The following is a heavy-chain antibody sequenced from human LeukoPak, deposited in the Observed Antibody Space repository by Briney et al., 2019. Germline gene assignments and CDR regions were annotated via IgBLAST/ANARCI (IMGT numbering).Heavy chain of an antibody. CDR2: IIPIFGTA. D-gene: IGHD2-21*01. J-gene: IGHJ6*03. CDR1: GGTFSSYA. CDR3: ARSAYCGGDCYTDYYYYYMDV. V-gene: IGHV1-69*13. Sequence: SVKVSCKASGGTFSSYAISWLRQAPGQGLEWMGGIIPIFGTANYAQKFQGRVTITADESTSTAYMELSSLRSEDTAVYYCARSAYCGGDCYTDYYYYYMDVWGKGTTVTVSS.